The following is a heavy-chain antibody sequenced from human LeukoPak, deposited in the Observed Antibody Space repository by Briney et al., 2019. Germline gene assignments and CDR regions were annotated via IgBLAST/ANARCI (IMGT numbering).Heavy chain of an antibody. J-gene: IGHJ4*02. CDR2: ISSSGSTT. Sequence: PGGSLRLSCVASGFTFSSYEMNWARQAPGKGLEWVSYISSSGSTTHYADSAKGRFTISRDNAKNSVYLQMNSLRGEDTAVYYCAAKEGTRSDFDYWGQGTLVTVAS. V-gene: IGHV3-48*03. D-gene: IGHD1-14*01. CDR3: AAKEGTRSDFDY. CDR1: GFTFSSYE.